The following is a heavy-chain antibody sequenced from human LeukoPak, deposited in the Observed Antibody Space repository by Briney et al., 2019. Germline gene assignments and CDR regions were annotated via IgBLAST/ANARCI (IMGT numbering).Heavy chain of an antibody. CDR3: ARDRGRATWFAP. V-gene: IGHV4-59*01. D-gene: IGHD3-10*01. CDR1: GFPFSSYA. J-gene: IGHJ5*02. Sequence: GSLRPSCSASGFPFSSYAMHWVRQPPGKGLEWIGYIYYSGSTNYNPSLKSRVTISVDTSRTQFSLKLHSVSAADTAVYYCARDRGRATWFAPWGQGTVVTVSS. CDR2: IYYSGST.